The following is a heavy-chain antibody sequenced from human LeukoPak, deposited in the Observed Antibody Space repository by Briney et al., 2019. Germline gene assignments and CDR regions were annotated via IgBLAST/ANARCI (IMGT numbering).Heavy chain of an antibody. J-gene: IGHJ6*03. D-gene: IGHD4-11*01. V-gene: IGHV4-34*01. CDR1: GGSFSGYY. CDR3: ASTYSNYGYYYYMDV. CDR2: INHSGST. Sequence: SETLSLTCAVYGGSFSGYYWSWIRQPPGKGLEWIGEINHSGSTNYNPTLKSRVTISVDTSKNQFSLKLSSVTAADTAVYYCASTYSNYGYYYYMDVWGKGTTVTVSS.